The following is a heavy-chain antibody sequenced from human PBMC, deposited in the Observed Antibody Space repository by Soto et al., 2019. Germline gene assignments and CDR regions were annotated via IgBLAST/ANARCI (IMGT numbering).Heavy chain of an antibody. Sequence: GESLKISCKGSGYSFTSYWIGWVRQMPGKGLEWMGIIYPGDSDTRYSPSFQGQVTISADKPISTAYLQGSSLKASDTAMYYCARAYYDILTGKLSYYYGMDVWGQGTTVTVSS. CDR2: IYPGDSDT. J-gene: IGHJ6*02. V-gene: IGHV5-51*04. D-gene: IGHD3-9*01. CDR1: GYSFTSYW. CDR3: ARAYYDILTGKLSYYYGMDV.